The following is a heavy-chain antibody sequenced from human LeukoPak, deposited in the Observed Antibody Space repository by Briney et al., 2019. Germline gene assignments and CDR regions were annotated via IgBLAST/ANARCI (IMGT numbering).Heavy chain of an antibody. V-gene: IGHV3-21*01. J-gene: IGHJ3*02. Sequence: GGSLRLSCAASGFTFSSYSMNWVRQAPGKGLEWVSSISSSSSYIYYADSVKGRFTISRDNAKNSLYLQMNSLRAEDTAVYYCARDLAPYYYDSSGGAFDIWGQGTMVTVSS. D-gene: IGHD3-22*01. CDR3: ARDLAPYYYDSSGGAFDI. CDR1: GFTFSSYS. CDR2: ISSSSSYI.